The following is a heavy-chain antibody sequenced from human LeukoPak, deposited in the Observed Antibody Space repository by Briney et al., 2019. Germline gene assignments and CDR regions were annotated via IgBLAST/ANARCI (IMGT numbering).Heavy chain of an antibody. CDR1: GYTFTSYA. CDR3: ARVRGDQYYYDSSGYLDY. J-gene: IGHJ4*02. D-gene: IGHD3-22*01. CDR2: INAGNGNT. Sequence: ASVKVSCKASGYTFTSYAMHWVRQAPGQRLEWMGWINAGNGNTKYSQKFQGRVTITRDTSASTAYMELSSLRSEDTAVYYCARVRGDQYYYDSSGYLDYWGQGTLVTVSS. V-gene: IGHV1-3*01.